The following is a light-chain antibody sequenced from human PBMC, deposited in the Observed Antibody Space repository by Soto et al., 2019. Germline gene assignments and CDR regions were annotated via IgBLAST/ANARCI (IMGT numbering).Light chain of an antibody. J-gene: IGLJ2*01. V-gene: IGLV2-11*01. CDR1: SSDVGGYNY. CDR2: DVS. Sequence: HSALTQPRSVSGSPGQSVTISCTGTSSDVGGYNYVSWYQQHPGKAPKLMIYDVSKRPSGVPDRFSGSKSGNTASLTISGLQAEDEADYYCCSYAGSYTVVFGGGTKLTV. CDR3: CSYAGSYTVV.